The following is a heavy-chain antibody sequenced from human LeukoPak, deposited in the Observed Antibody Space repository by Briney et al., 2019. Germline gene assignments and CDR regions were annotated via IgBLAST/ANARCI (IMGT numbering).Heavy chain of an antibody. V-gene: IGHV3-53*01. CDR3: AELGITMIGGV. CDR2: IYADGNT. CDR1: GFIVNTNY. D-gene: IGHD3-10*02. J-gene: IGHJ6*04. Sequence: GGSLRLSCAASGFIVNTNYMTWVRQAPGRGLEWVSFIYADGNTYYADSVKGRFTVSRDNAQNSLYLQMNSLRAEDTAVYYCAELGITMIGGVWGKGTTVTISS.